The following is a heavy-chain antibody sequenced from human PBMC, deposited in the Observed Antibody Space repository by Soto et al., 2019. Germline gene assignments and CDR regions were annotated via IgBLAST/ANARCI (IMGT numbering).Heavy chain of an antibody. J-gene: IGHJ6*02. CDR1: GGSISSGGYS. CDR3: ARFFIVGAPGSYYTGLDV. Sequence: SETLSLTCAVSGGSISSGGYSWSWIRQPPGKGLEWIGYIYHSGSTYYNPSLKSRVTISVDRSKNQSSLKLNSVTAADTAIFYCARFFIVGAPGSYYTGLDVWGQGTTVTVSS. CDR2: IYHSGST. V-gene: IGHV4-30-2*02. D-gene: IGHD1-26*01.